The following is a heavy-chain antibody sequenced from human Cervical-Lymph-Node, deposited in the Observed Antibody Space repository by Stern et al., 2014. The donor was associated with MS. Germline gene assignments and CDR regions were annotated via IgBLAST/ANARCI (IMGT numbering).Heavy chain of an antibody. CDR2: IWYDGSNR. CDR1: GFTFSSRG. V-gene: IGHV3-33*01. J-gene: IGHJ1*01. D-gene: IGHD4-23*01. CDR3: AREGGNTAEYFQH. Sequence: MQLVESGGGVVQPGRSLRLSCAASGFTFSSRGMHWVRQAPGKGLEWLAIIWYDGSNRYYADSVKGRFTISRDNSKNTLYLQMNSLRADDTAVYYCAREGGNTAEYFQHLGQGTLVTVSS.